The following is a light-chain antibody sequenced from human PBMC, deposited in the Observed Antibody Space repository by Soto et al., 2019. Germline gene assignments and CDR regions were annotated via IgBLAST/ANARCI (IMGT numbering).Light chain of an antibody. CDR2: DVS. J-gene: IGLJ1*01. Sequence: QSVLTQPRSVSGSPGQSVTISCTGTSSDVGGYNYVSWYQQHPGKAPKLMIYDVSKRPSGVPDRFSGSKSGNTASLTISGRQDEDEADYYYCSYAGSDTYYVFGTGTKLTVL. V-gene: IGLV2-11*01. CDR3: CSYAGSDTYYV. CDR1: SSDVGGYNY.